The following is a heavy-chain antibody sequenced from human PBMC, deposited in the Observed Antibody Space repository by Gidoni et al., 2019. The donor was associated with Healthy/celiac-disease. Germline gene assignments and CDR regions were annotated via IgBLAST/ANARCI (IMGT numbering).Heavy chain of an antibody. V-gene: IGHV4-39*01. Sequence: QLQLQESGPGLVKPSETLSLTCTVSGGSISSSSYYWGWIRQPPGKGLEWIGSIYYSGSTYYNPSLKSRVTISVDTSKNQFSLKLSSVTAADTAVYYCARRGRYCSSTSCYIGAFDPWGQGALVTVSS. CDR3: ARRGRYCSSTSCYIGAFDP. CDR2: IYYSGST. J-gene: IGHJ5*02. CDR1: GGSISSSSYY. D-gene: IGHD2-2*02.